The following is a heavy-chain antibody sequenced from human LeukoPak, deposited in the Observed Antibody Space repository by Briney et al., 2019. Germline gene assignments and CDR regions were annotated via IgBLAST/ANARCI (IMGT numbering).Heavy chain of an antibody. CDR3: AREQSHGYNSRALDY. J-gene: IGHJ4*02. CDR1: GGSISSYY. Sequence: SETLFLTCTVSGGSISSYYWSWIRQPPGKGLEWIGYINHSGSTNYNPSLKSRVTISVDTSKNQFSLKLSSVTAADTAVYYCAREQSHGYNSRALDYWGQGTLVTVSS. D-gene: IGHD5-24*01. V-gene: IGHV4-59*01. CDR2: INHSGST.